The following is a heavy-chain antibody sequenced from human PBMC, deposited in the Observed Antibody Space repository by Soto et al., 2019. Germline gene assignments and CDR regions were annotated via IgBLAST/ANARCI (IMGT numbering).Heavy chain of an antibody. Sequence: EVQLVESGGGLVQPGRSLRLSCAASGFTFDDYAMHWVRQAPGKGLEWVSGISWNSGSIGYADSVKGRFTISRDNAKNSLYLQMNSLRAEDTALYYCAKDIQRNYYGMDVWGQGTTVTVSS. V-gene: IGHV3-9*01. D-gene: IGHD1-1*01. J-gene: IGHJ6*02. CDR3: AKDIQRNYYGMDV. CDR1: GFTFDDYA. CDR2: ISWNSGSI.